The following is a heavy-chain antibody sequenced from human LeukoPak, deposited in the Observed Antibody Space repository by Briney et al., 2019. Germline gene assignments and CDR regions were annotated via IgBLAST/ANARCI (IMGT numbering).Heavy chain of an antibody. J-gene: IGHJ4*02. CDR1: GYSFTSYW. CDR2: IDPSDSYT. CDR3: ARHLYSTSPIDY. D-gene: IGHD6-13*01. V-gene: IGHV5-10-1*01. Sequence: GESLKISCKGSGYSFTSYWISWVRQSPGKGLEWMARIDPSDSYTNYSPSFQGQVTISADKSISTPYLQWSSLKASDTAMYYCARHLYSTSPIDYWGQGTLVTVSS.